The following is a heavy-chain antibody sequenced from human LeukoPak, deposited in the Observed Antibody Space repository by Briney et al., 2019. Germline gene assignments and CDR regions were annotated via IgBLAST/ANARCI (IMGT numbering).Heavy chain of an antibody. CDR2: IYYSGST. CDR1: GGSISSSSYY. V-gene: IGHV4-39*01. Sequence: KPSETLSLTCTVSGGSISSSSYYWGWNRLPPGKGLEWIGSIYYSGSTYYNPSLKSRVTISVDTSKNQFSLKLSSVTDAETAVHYCARHNLSGGSYYGGVDYWGQGTLVTVSS. D-gene: IGHD1-26*01. CDR3: ARHNLSGGSYYGGVDY. J-gene: IGHJ4*02.